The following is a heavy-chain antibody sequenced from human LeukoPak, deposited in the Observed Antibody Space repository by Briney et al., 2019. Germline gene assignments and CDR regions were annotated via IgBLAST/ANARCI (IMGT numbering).Heavy chain of an antibody. CDR1: GGSISSRSYY. CDR3: ARLYDSSGYYRYNWFDP. V-gene: IGHV4-39*01. J-gene: IGHJ5*02. CDR2: IYYSGST. Sequence: SETLSLTCTVSGGSISSRSYYWGWVRQPPGKGLEWIGSIYYSGSTYYNPSLKSRVTISVDTSKNQFSLKLSSVTAADTAVYYCARLYDSSGYYRYNWFDPWGQGTLVTVSS. D-gene: IGHD3-22*01.